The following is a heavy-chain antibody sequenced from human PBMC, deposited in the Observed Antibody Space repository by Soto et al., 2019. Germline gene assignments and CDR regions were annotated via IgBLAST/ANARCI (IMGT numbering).Heavy chain of an antibody. CDR2: IIPIFGTA. CDR1: GGTFSSYS. J-gene: IGHJ6*02. Sequence: SVKVSCKASGGTFSSYSISWVRQAPGQGLEWMGGIIPIFGTANYAQKFQGRVTITADESTSTAYMELSSLRSEDTAVYYCARGQGGSYRTPYYYYGMDVWGQGTTVTVSS. V-gene: IGHV1-69*13. CDR3: ARGQGGSYRTPYYYYGMDV. D-gene: IGHD3-16*02.